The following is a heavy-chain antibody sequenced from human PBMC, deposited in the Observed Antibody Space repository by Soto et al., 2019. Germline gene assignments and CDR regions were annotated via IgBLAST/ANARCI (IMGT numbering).Heavy chain of an antibody. Sequence: QVQLVQSGAEVKNPGSSVRVSCKTSGFTFNVYGIHWVRQAPGQGLEWMGGLIPIYDEPNYAQKFQGRVTITADKSTTTVYLELSSLRSEEPAVYFCARVRDPHLDHYGLDVWGQGTPVTVSS. V-gene: IGHV1-69*06. CDR3: ARVRDPHLDHYGLDV. CDR1: GFTFNVYG. CDR2: LIPIYDEP. J-gene: IGHJ6*02.